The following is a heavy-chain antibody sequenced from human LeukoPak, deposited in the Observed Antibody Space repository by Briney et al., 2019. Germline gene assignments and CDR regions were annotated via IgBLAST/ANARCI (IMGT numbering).Heavy chain of an antibody. Sequence: GGSLRLSCAASGFTFSSYGMHWVRQAPGKGLEWVAVISYDGSNKYYADSVKGRFTISRDNSENTLYLQMNSLRAEDTAVYYCAKALRSRASIAVAGGWGQGTLVTVSS. J-gene: IGHJ4*02. CDR1: GFTFSSYG. D-gene: IGHD6-19*01. CDR2: ISYDGSNK. V-gene: IGHV3-30*18. CDR3: AKALRSRASIAVAGG.